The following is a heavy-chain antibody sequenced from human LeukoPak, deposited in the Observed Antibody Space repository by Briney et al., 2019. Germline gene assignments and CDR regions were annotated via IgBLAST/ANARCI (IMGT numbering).Heavy chain of an antibody. Sequence: SETLSLTCAVSGGSISSGGYSWSWIRQPPGKGLEWIGYIYYSGSTYYNPSLKSRVTISVDTSKNQFSLKLSSVTAADTAVYYCARDYSSGSYFSYFDYWGQGTLVTVSS. J-gene: IGHJ4*02. CDR3: ARDYSSGSYFSYFDY. CDR2: IYYSGST. V-gene: IGHV4-30-4*07. D-gene: IGHD3-10*01. CDR1: GGSISSGGYS.